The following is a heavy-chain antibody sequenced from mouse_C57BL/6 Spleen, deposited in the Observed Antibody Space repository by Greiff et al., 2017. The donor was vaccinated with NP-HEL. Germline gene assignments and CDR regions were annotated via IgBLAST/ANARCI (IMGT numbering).Heavy chain of an antibody. CDR3: ARGGRGMDY. J-gene: IGHJ4*01. CDR1: GFTFSDYY. D-gene: IGHD3-3*01. Sequence: EVKLMESEGGLVQPGRSMKLSCTASGFTFSDYYMAWVRQVPEKGLEWVANINYDGSSTYYLDSLKSRFIISRDNAKNILYLQMSSLKSEDTATYYCARGGRGMDYWGQGTSVTVSS. CDR2: INYDGSST. V-gene: IGHV5-16*01.